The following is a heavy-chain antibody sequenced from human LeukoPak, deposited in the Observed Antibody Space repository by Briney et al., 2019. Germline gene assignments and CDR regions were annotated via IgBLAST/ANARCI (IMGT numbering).Heavy chain of an antibody. D-gene: IGHD3-9*01. J-gene: IGHJ4*02. Sequence: GASVKVSCKASVYTFTGYYMHWVRQAPGQGLEWMGWINPNSGGTNYAQKFQGRVTMTRDTSISTAYMELSRLRSDDTAVYYCAGIYDILTGEANFDYWGQGTLVTVSS. CDR1: VYTFTGYY. CDR3: AGIYDILTGEANFDY. CDR2: INPNSGGT. V-gene: IGHV1-2*02.